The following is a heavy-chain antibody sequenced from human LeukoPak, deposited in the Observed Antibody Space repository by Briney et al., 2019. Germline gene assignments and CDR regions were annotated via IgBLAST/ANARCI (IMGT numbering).Heavy chain of an antibody. Sequence: PGGSLRLSCAASGFTFSTSSMSWVRQAPGKGLAWVSSISGSGGSTYYADSVKGRFTISRDNSKNTLYLQMNSLRAEDTAVYYCAKQSGSYFDYWGQGTLVTVSS. D-gene: IGHD1-26*01. CDR2: ISGSGGST. CDR3: AKQSGSYFDY. J-gene: IGHJ4*02. V-gene: IGHV3-23*01. CDR1: GFTFSTSS.